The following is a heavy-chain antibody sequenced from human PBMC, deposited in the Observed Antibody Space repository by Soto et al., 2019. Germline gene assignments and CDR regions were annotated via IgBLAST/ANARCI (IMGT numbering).Heavy chain of an antibody. CDR2: ICDNGGST. Sequence: PGGSLRLSCAASGFTFSSYAMHWVRQAPGKGLEWVAAICDNGGSTYYADSVKGRFTISRDNSKNTLYLQMNSLRAEDTAVYYCARDYCSGGSCYEGLWGQGTLVTVSS. CDR3: ARDYCSGGSCYEGL. CDR1: GFTFSSYA. V-gene: IGHV3-30*04. J-gene: IGHJ4*02. D-gene: IGHD2-15*01.